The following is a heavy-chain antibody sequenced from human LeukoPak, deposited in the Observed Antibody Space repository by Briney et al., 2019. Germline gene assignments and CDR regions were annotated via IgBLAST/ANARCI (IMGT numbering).Heavy chain of an antibody. CDR3: ARGERGLYCSSTSCYPVL. D-gene: IGHD2-2*01. V-gene: IGHV3-21*01. CDR2: ISSSSSYI. CDR1: GFTFSSYS. Sequence: GSLRLSCAAPGFTFSSYSMNWVRQAPGKGLEWVSSISSSSSYIYYADSVKGRFTISRDNAKNSLYLQMNSLRAEDTAVYYCARGERGLYCSSTSCYPVLGGQGTLVTVSS. J-gene: IGHJ4*02.